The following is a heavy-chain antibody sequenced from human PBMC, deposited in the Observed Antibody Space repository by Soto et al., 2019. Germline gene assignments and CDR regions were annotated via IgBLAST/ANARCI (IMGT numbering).Heavy chain of an antibody. J-gene: IGHJ6*04. CDR2: IPSSGPT. CDR3: ARDDVLFVGSRCHAVPSDV. CDR1: GFTVSMKY. D-gene: IGHD2-15*01. V-gene: IGHV3-66*01. Sequence: PGGSLRLSCGAPGFTVSMKYMSWVRPAPGKGLEGVSLIPSSGPTYYAASVKGRFTIVRDTSGNTVHLQMDSLRAEDTAVYYCARDDVLFVGSRCHAVPSDVWCTGTTVTLSS.